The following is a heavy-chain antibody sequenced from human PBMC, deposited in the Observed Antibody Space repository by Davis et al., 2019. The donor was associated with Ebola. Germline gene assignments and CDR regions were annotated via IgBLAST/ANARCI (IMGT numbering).Heavy chain of an antibody. CDR2: ISSSSSSI. D-gene: IGHD3-22*01. Sequence: PGGSLRLSCAASGFTFSTYSMNWVRQAPGKGLEWVSYISSSSSSIFYADSVKGRFTVSRDNAKNSVYLQMNSLRVDDTAVYYCDIEYSSAWGAVDMWGQGTVVTVSS. CDR3: DIEYSSAWGAVDM. J-gene: IGHJ3*02. V-gene: IGHV3-48*01. CDR1: GFTFSTYS.